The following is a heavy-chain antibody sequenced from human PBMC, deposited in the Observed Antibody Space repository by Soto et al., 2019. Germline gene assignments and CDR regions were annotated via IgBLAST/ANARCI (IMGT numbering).Heavy chain of an antibody. CDR2: MNPNSGNT. Sequence: GASVKVSCKASGYTFASYDINWVRQATGQGLEWMGWMNPNSGNTGYAQKFQGRVTMTRNTSISTAYMELSSLRSEDTAVYYCARSDYYYYYMEVWGKGTTVTVSS. CDR1: GYTFASYD. J-gene: IGHJ6*03. CDR3: ARSDYYYYYMEV. V-gene: IGHV1-8*01.